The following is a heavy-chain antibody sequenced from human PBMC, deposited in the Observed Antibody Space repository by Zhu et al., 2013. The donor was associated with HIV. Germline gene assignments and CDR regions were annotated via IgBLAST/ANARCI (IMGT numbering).Heavy chain of an antibody. CDR3: ARDRPGTAGIAAAFADAFDI. V-gene: IGHV1-69*12. CDR1: GGTFSSYA. D-gene: IGHD6-13*01. J-gene: IGHJ3*02. CDR2: IIPIFGIA. Sequence: QVQLVQSGAEVKKPGSSVKVSCKASGGTFSSYAISWVRQAPGQGLEWMGWIIPIFGIANYAQKFQGRVTITADESTSTAYMELSSLRSEDTAVYYCARDRPGTAGIAAAFADAFDIWGQGTMVTVSS.